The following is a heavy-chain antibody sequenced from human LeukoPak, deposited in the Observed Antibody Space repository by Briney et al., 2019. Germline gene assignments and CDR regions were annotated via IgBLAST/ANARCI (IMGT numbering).Heavy chain of an antibody. CDR3: AKGEVFFDI. Sequence: GGSLRLSCAASGFTFSSYAMTWVRQAPGRGLEWVSGISSNGGSTYYADSVRGRLTISRDNSKNTLYLQMNSLRAEDTAFFYCAKGEVFFDIWGQGTMVTVSS. CDR1: GFTFSSYA. CDR2: ISSNGGST. V-gene: IGHV3-23*01. J-gene: IGHJ3*02.